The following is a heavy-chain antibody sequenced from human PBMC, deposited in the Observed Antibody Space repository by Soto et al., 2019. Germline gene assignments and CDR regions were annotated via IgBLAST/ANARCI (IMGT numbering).Heavy chain of an antibody. CDR3: AREDYYDSSGRGFDI. V-gene: IGHV1-2*04. CDR2: INPNSGGT. D-gene: IGHD3-22*01. Sequence: ASVKVSCKASGYTFTSFDVNWVRQAPGQGLEWMGWINPNSGGTNYAQKFQGWVTMTRDTSISTAYMELSRLRSDDTAVYYCAREDYYDSSGRGFDIWGQGTMVTVSS. J-gene: IGHJ3*02. CDR1: GYTFTSFD.